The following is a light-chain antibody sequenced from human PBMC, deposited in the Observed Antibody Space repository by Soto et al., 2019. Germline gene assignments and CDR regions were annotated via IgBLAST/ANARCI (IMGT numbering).Light chain of an antibody. CDR3: QQYYSTPPT. CDR1: QSVLYSSNNKNY. CDR2: WAS. J-gene: IGKJ4*01. Sequence: DIVMTQSPDSLAVSLGERATINCKSSQSVLYSSNNKNYLAWYQQKPGQPPKLLFYWASTRESGVPDRFSGSGSGTDFTLTITSLQAADVAVYYCQQYYSTPPTFGGGTKVEIK. V-gene: IGKV4-1*01.